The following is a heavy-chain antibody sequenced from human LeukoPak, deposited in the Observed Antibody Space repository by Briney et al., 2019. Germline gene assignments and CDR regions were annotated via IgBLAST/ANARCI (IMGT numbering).Heavy chain of an antibody. Sequence: PGGSLRLSCAASRFTLSSYGMHWVRQAPGKGLEWVAVIWYDGSNKYYADSVKGRFTISRDNSKNTLYLQMNSLRAEDTAVYYCAREAYRAFDYWGQGTLVTVSS. CDR3: AREAYRAFDY. CDR1: RFTLSSYG. D-gene: IGHD3-10*01. J-gene: IGHJ4*02. V-gene: IGHV3-33*01. CDR2: IWYDGSNK.